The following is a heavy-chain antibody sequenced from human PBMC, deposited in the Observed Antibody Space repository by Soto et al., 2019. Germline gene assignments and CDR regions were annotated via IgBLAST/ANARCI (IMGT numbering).Heavy chain of an antibody. CDR3: ARHLTHCSGGSCYFFPYYFDY. J-gene: IGHJ4*02. CDR2: IYPGDSDT. V-gene: IGHV5-51*01. CDR1: GYSFTSYW. Sequence: GESLKISCKGSGYSFTSYWIGWVRQMPGKGLEWMGIIYPGDSDTRYSPSFQGQVTISADKSISTAYLQWSSLKASDTAMYYCARHLTHCSGGSCYFFPYYFDYWGQGTLVTVSS. D-gene: IGHD2-15*01.